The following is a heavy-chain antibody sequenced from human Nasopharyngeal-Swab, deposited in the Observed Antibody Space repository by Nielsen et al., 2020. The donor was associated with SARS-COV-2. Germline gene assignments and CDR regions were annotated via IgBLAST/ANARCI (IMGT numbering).Heavy chain of an antibody. CDR1: GFTFSSYN. CDR3: AADLTNRWSYY. Sequence: GGSLRLSCAASGFTFSSYNMNWVRQAPGKGLEWVSYINTGSSSIYYADSVKGRFTISRDNAKNSLYLQMNSLRAEDTAVYYCAADLTNRWSYYWGQGTLVIVSS. CDR2: INTGSSSI. J-gene: IGHJ4*02. D-gene: IGHD1-26*01. V-gene: IGHV3-48*01.